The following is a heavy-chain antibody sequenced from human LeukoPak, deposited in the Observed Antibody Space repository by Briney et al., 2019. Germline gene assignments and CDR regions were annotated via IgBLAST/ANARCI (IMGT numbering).Heavy chain of an antibody. CDR1: GGSISSSSYY. CDR2: IYYSGST. V-gene: IGHV4-39*07. J-gene: IGHJ4*02. D-gene: IGHD6-19*01. Sequence: SETLSLTCTVSGGSISSSSYYWGWIRQPPGKGLEWIGSIYYSGSTYYNPSLKSRVTISVDTSKNQFSLKLSSVTAADTAVYYCARCSRGTGWTWFDYWGQGTLVTVSS. CDR3: ARCSRGTGWTWFDY.